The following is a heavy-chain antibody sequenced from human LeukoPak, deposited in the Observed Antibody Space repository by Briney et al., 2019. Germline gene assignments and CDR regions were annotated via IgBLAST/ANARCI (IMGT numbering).Heavy chain of an antibody. CDR3: ARDTADTAGNYYYYMDV. Sequence: ASVKVSCKASGYTFTNYGITWVRQAPGQGLEWMGWISGYNGNTNYAQKFQGRVTMTRDMSTSTVYMELSSLRSEDTAVYYCARDTADTAGNYYYYMDVWGKGTTVTVSS. CDR2: ISGYNGNT. D-gene: IGHD3-9*01. V-gene: IGHV1-18*01. CDR1: GYTFTNYG. J-gene: IGHJ6*03.